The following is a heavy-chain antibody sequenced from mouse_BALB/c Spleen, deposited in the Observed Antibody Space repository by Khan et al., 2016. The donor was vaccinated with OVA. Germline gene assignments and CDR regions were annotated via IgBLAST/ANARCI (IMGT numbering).Heavy chain of an antibody. Sequence: LEVSGAELVRPGTSVKLSCKTSGYIFTSYWIHWVKQRSGQGLEWIARVYPGTDNTYYNENFKDKATLTADKSSTTVYLQLSSLKSEDSAVFFCAREEALYYFDYWGQGTTLTVSS. J-gene: IGHJ2*01. D-gene: IGHD3-2*02. V-gene: IGHV1-76*01. CDR3: AREEALYYFDY. CDR1: GYIFTSYW. CDR2: VYPGTDNT.